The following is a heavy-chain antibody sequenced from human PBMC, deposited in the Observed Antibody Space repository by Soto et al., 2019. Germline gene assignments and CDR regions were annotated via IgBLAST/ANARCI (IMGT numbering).Heavy chain of an antibody. D-gene: IGHD3-10*01. Sequence: GGSLRLSCAASGFSFSNAWMNWVRQAPGKGLEWVGRIISKTDGETTDYAAPVKGRFTISRDDSKNALFLQMNSLKTEDTAVYYCAAESVSSGSPIDYWGQGTLVTVSS. J-gene: IGHJ4*02. CDR1: GFSFSNAW. CDR2: IISKTDGETT. CDR3: AAESVSSGSPIDY. V-gene: IGHV3-15*07.